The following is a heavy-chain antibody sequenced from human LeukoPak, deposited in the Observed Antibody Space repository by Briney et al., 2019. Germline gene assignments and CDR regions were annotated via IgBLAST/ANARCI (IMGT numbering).Heavy chain of an antibody. CDR3: ARDDNYGIFVNVDY. V-gene: IGHV1-18*01. CDR2: ISTSTGDT. J-gene: IGHJ4*02. D-gene: IGHD4-11*01. CDR1: GYSFILYG. Sequence: EASVKVSCKTSGYSFILYGISWVRQAPGQGPEWMGWISTSTGDTKYTQKFQGRVTLTTDTSTGTAYMELSSLRSDDTAVYYCARDDNYGIFVNVDYWGQGTLVTVSS.